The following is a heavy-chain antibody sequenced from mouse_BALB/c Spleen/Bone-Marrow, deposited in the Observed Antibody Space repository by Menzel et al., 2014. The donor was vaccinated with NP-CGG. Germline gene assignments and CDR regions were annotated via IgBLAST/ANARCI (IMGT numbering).Heavy chain of an antibody. CDR1: GFNIKDTY. J-gene: IGHJ2*01. V-gene: IGHV14-3*02. Sequence: EVKLVESGAELVKPGASVKLSCTASGFNIKDTYMHWVKRRPEQGLEWIGRIDPANGNTEYDPKFQGKATITADTSSNTAYLQLSSLTSEDTAVYYCARYYYGSSLFDYWGQGTTLTVSS. CDR3: ARYYYGSSLFDY. D-gene: IGHD1-1*01. CDR2: IDPANGNT.